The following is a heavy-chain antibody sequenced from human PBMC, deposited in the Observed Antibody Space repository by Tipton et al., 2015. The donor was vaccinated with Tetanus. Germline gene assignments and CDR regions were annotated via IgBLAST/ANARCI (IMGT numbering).Heavy chain of an antibody. CDR2: ISGSGDGT. J-gene: IGHJ3*02. V-gene: IGHV3-23*01. Sequence: GSLRLSCAASGFTFSSYGMSWVRQAPAKGLEWVSGISGSGDGTYYADSVKGRFTISRDNSKLYLQMNSLRAEDRAVYYCAKSRASSHYRGAFEIWGQGTMVTVSS. D-gene: IGHD3-10*01. CDR1: GFTFSSYG. CDR3: AKSRASSHYRGAFEI.